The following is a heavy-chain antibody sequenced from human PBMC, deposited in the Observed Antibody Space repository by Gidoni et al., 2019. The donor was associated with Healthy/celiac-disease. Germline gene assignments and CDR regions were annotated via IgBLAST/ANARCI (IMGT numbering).Heavy chain of an antibody. V-gene: IGHV3-21*01. CDR2: ISSSSSYI. CDR1: GFTFSSYS. CDR3: AREMANDFWSGYNDY. Sequence: AASGFTFSSYSMNWVRQATGKGLEWVSSISSSSSYIYYADSVKGRFTISRDNAKNSLYLQMNSLRAEDTAVYYCAREMANDFWSGYNDYWGQGTLVTVSS. J-gene: IGHJ4*02. D-gene: IGHD3-3*01.